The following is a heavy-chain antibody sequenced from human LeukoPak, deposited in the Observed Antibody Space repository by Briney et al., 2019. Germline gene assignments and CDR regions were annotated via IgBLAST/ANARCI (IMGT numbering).Heavy chain of an antibody. D-gene: IGHD2-15*01. CDR3: ARAPPAALYYYYYMDV. V-gene: IGHV3-7*01. CDR1: GFTFSNYL. CDR2: IKHDSSED. J-gene: IGHJ6*03. Sequence: GGSLRLSCVASGFTFSNYLMTWVRQAPGKGLEWVANIKHDSSEDYYMDSVKGRFSISRDNAENSLYLQMSNLRAEDTAVYYCARAPPAALYYYYYMDVWGKGTTVTVSS.